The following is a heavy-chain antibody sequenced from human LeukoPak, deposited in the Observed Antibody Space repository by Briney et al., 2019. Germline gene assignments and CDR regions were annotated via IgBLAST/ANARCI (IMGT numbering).Heavy chain of an antibody. CDR1: GGSISSSNW. D-gene: IGHD6-19*01. V-gene: IGHV4-4*02. CDR3: AREGEGRIVFEAVVDAFDI. CDR2: IFPSGST. Sequence: ASGTLSLTCAVSGGSISSSNWWSWVRQPPGKGLEWIGEIFPSGSTNYNPSLKSRVTISIDKSENQFSLKLSSVTAADTAVYYCAREGEGRIVFEAVVDAFDIWGRGTMVTVSS. J-gene: IGHJ3*02.